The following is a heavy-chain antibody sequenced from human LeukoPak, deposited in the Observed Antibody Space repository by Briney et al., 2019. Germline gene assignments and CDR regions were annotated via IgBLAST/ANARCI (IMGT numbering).Heavy chain of an antibody. CDR2: ISSSGSTI. D-gene: IGHD2-21*02. V-gene: IGHV3-11*01. CDR3: ARRMATYCGGDCYPSSYYGMDV. Sequence: PGGSLRLSCAASGFTFSDYYMSWVRQAPGKGVGGVSYISSSGSTIYYADSVKGRVTISRDNAKNSLYLQINSLRAEDTPVYYCARRMATYCGGDCYPSSYYGMDVWGQGTTVTVSS. CDR1: GFTFSDYY. J-gene: IGHJ6*02.